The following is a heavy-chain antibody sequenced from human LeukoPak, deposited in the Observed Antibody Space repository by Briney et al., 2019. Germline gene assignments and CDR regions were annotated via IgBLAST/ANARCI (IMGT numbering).Heavy chain of an antibody. V-gene: IGHV3-30*02. CDR2: IRFDGNNK. Sequence: GGSLRLSCAASGFTFSSYAMNWVRQAPGEGLQWVAFIRFDGNNKYYADSVKGRFTISRDNSKNTLYLQMNSLRAEDTAVYYCAKVSDYGSGSYWYGMDVWGQGTTVTVSS. CDR1: GFTFSSYA. CDR3: AKVSDYGSGSYWYGMDV. D-gene: IGHD3-10*01. J-gene: IGHJ6*02.